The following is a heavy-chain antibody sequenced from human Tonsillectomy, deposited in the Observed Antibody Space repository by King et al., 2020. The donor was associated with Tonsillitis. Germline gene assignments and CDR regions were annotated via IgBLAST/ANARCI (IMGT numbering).Heavy chain of an antibody. V-gene: IGHV1-2*07. CDR3: ARETGGWRAFDY. CDR2: IKPDSGGT. CDR1: RYTFSAYS. D-gene: IGHD6-19*01. J-gene: IGHJ4*02. Sequence: QLVQSGAEVKKPGVSVKVSCKASRYTFSAYSVHWVRQAPGQGLEWMGWIKPDSGGTNYAHKFDGRVTMTTDTSISTAYMELTGLRPDDTAVYFCARETGGWRAFDYWGQGALVTVSS.